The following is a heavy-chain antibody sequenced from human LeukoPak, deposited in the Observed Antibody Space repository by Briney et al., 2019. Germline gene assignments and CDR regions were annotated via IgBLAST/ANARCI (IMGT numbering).Heavy chain of an antibody. J-gene: IGHJ4*02. V-gene: IGHV3-23*01. D-gene: IGHD2-2*01. CDR3: AKRQSRGIVVVPALDY. CDR2: ISGSGGST. CDR1: GFTVSSNY. Sequence: GGSLRLSCAASGFTVSSNYMNWVRQAPGKGLEWVSAISGSGGSTYYADSVKGRFTISRDNSKNTLYRQMNSLRAEETAVYYCAKRQSRGIVVVPALDYWGQGTLVTVSS.